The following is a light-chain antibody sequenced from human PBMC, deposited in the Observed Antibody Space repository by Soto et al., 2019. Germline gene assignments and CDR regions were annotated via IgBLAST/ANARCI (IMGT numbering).Light chain of an antibody. Sequence: IVLTQSPGTLSLSPGSRASLSCRDSQSVSSSYLAWYQQKPGQPPRLLIYAASTRATGVPARFSGSGSGTDFTLTISSLEPEDFAVYYCQQRSNWPRTFGQGTKVDI. CDR3: QQRSNWPRT. CDR1: QSVSSSY. J-gene: IGKJ1*01. CDR2: AAS. V-gene: IGKV3D-20*02.